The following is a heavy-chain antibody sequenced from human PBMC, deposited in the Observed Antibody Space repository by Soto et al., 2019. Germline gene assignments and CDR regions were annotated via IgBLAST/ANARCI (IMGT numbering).Heavy chain of an antibody. CDR2: IYWNDDK. V-gene: IGHV2-5*01. Sequence: QITLKESGPTLVKPTQTLTLTCTFSGFSLSTSGVGVGWIRQPPGKALEQLALIYWNDDKRYSPSLKSRLTITRDTSKNQVVLTMTNMDPVDTATYCCAHSVAAAGTPDSWGQGTLVTVSS. CDR3: AHSVAAAGTPDS. D-gene: IGHD6-13*01. CDR1: GFSLSTSGVG. J-gene: IGHJ4*02.